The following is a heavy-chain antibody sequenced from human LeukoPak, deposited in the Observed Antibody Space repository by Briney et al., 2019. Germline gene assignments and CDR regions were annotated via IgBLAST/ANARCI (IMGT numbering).Heavy chain of an antibody. V-gene: IGHV4-4*09. CDR3: ARRVISEFSIDKGNWLDP. J-gene: IGHJ5*02. CDR1: GGSISSYY. CDR2: ILSSGST. Sequence: SETLSLTCTVSGGSISSYYWSWIRQPPGKGLEWTGYILSSGSTHHNPSLTGRISLSVDTSKNQFSLKLSSVTAADTAVYYCARRVISEFSIDKGNWLDPWGQGTLVTVSS. D-gene: IGHD3-3*02.